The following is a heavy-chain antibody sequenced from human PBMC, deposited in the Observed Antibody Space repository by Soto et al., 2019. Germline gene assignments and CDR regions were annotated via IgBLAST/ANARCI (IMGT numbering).Heavy chain of an antibody. V-gene: IGHV1-8*01. J-gene: IGHJ4*02. D-gene: IGHD3-10*01. CDR1: GYTFTSYD. CDR2: MSPNNGNT. Sequence: ASVKVSCKASGYTFTSYDINWVRQATGQGLEWMGWMSPNNGNTSYAQKFQGRVTMTRNTSTSTAYMELRSLRSEDTAVYYCARGSRSRGAGIWGQGPLVTVSS. CDR3: ARGSRSRGAGI.